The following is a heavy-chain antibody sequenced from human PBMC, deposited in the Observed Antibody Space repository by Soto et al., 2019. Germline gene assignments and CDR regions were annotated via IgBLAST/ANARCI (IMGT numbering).Heavy chain of an antibody. J-gene: IGHJ6*02. CDR1: GFTFSSYS. V-gene: IGHV3-21*01. CDR3: ARNVDTAMGYYYYYGMDV. D-gene: IGHD5-18*01. Sequence: VGSLRLSCAASGFTFSSYSMNWVRQAPGKGLEWVSSISSSSSYIYYADSVKGRFTISRDNAKNSLYLQMNSLRAEDTAVYYCARNVDTAMGYYYYYGMDVWGQGTTVTSP. CDR2: ISSSSSYI.